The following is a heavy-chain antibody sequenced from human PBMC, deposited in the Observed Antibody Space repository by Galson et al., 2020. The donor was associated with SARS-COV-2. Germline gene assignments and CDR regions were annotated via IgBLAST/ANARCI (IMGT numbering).Heavy chain of an antibody. V-gene: IGHV3-66*04. CDR1: GFTVSNNY. Sequence: TGGSLRLSCTPSGFTVSNNYMSWVRQAPGKGLEWVSALYSGGTTYYAHSVRGRFTITSDNSKNTVYLQMNSLRAEDKAVYYCARQRAATTIFDYWGQGTLVTVYS. CDR2: LYSGGTT. D-gene: IGHD2-15*01. J-gene: IGHJ4*02. CDR3: ARQRAATTIFDY.